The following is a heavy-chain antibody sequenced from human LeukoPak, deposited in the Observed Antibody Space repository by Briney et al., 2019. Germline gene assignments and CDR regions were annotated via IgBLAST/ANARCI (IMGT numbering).Heavy chain of an antibody. CDR2: IYYSGST. J-gene: IGHJ4*02. Sequence: PSETLSLTCTVSGGSISSGGYYWSWIRQHPGKGLERIGYIYYSGSTYYNPSLKSRVTISVDTSKNQFSLKLSSVTAADTAVYYCASLEDYYGPGKFDYWGQGTLVTVSS. V-gene: IGHV4-31*03. CDR3: ASLEDYYGPGKFDY. D-gene: IGHD3-10*01. CDR1: GGSISSGGYY.